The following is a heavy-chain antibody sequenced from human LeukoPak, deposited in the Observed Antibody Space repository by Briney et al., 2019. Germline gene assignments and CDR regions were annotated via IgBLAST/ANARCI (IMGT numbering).Heavy chain of an antibody. J-gene: IGHJ4*02. CDR3: VRDGDAYDFDL. D-gene: IGHD5-12*01. V-gene: IGHV3-74*01. CDR2: IKSDGSGT. Sequence: GGSLRLSCAASGFTFSSYAMHWGRQAPGKGLMWVSRIKSDGSGTNYADSMRGRFTISRDNAKNTLFLQMVGLRAEDTAIYYCVRDGDAYDFDLWGQGILVTVSS. CDR1: GFTFSSYA.